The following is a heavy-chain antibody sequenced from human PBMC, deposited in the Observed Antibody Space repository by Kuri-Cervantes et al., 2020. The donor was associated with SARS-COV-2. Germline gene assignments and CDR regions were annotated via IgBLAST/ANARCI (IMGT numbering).Heavy chain of an antibody. J-gene: IGHJ4*02. CDR2: ISGSGGST. Sequence: ETLSLTCAASGFTFSSYAMSWVRQAPGKGLEWVSAISGSGGSTYYADSVKGRFTISRDNSKNTLYLQMNSLRAEDTAVYYCARDRDNYLDYWGQGTLVNVSS. V-gene: IGHV3-23*01. D-gene: IGHD2-15*01. CDR3: ARDRDNYLDY. CDR1: GFTFSSYA.